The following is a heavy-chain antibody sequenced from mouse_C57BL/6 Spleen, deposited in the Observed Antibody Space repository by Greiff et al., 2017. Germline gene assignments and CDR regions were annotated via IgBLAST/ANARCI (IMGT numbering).Heavy chain of an antibody. D-gene: IGHD2-3*01. CDR3: ARRNGYSHAMDY. J-gene: IGHJ4*01. CDR2: IDPSDSYT. V-gene: IGHV1-69*01. Sequence: QVQLQQPGAELVMPGASVKLSCKASGYTFTSYWMPWVKQRPGQGLEWIGEIDPSDSYTNYNQKFKGKSTLTVDKSSSTAYMQLSSLTSEDSAVYYCARRNGYSHAMDYWGQGTSVTVSS. CDR1: GYTFTSYW.